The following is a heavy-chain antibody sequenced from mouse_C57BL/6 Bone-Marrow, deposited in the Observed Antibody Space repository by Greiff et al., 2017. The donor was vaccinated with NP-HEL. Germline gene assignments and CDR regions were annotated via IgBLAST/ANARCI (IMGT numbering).Heavy chain of an antibody. V-gene: IGHV5-17*01. CDR2: ISSGSSTI. CDR1: GFTFSDYG. J-gene: IGHJ1*03. Sequence: EVQLVESGGGLVKPGGSLKLSCAASGFTFSDYGMHWVRQAPEKGLEWVAYISSGSSTIYYADTVKGRFTISRANAKNTLFLQMTSLRSEDTAMYYCARPIYDGYYGYFDVWGTGTTVTVSS. D-gene: IGHD2-3*01. CDR3: ARPIYDGYYGYFDV.